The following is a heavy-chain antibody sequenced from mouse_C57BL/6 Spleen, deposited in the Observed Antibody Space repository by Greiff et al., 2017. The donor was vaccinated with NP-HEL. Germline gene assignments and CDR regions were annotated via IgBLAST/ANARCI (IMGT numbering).Heavy chain of an antibody. CDR3: ASNYVDWYFDV. CDR1: GYTFTSYW. J-gene: IGHJ1*03. D-gene: IGHD2-1*01. Sequence: QVQLKQPGAELVKPGASVKLSCKASGYTFTSYWMHWVKQRPGQGLEWIGMIHPNSGSTNYNEKFKSKATLTVDKSSSTAYMQLSSLTSEDSAVYYCASNYVDWYFDVWGTGTTVTVSS. V-gene: IGHV1-64*01. CDR2: IHPNSGST.